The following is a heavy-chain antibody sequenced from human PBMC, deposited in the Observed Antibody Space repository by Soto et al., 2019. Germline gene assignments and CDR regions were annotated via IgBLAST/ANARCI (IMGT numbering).Heavy chain of an antibody. CDR2: ISGSGGST. CDR1: GFTFSSYA. V-gene: IGHV3-23*01. Sequence: GGSLRLSCAASGFTFSSYAMSWVRQAPGKGLEWVSAISGSGGSTYYADSVKGRFTISRDNSKNTLYLQMNSLRAEDTAVYYCANSNSSRWYLGSKSYYYGMDVWGQGTPVTVYS. D-gene: IGHD6-13*01. J-gene: IGHJ6*02. CDR3: ANSNSSRWYLGSKSYYYGMDV.